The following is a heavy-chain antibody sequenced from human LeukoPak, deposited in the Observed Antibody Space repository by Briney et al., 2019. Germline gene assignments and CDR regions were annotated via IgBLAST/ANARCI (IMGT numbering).Heavy chain of an antibody. Sequence: GESLKISCKGSGYSFTSYWIGWVRQMPGKGLGLMGIIYPGDSDTRYSPSFQGQVTISADKSISTAYLQWSSLKASDTAMYYCARVPTPVDTAMVIYWGQGTLVTVSS. V-gene: IGHV5-51*01. J-gene: IGHJ4*02. CDR2: IYPGDSDT. CDR1: GYSFTSYW. D-gene: IGHD5-18*01. CDR3: ARVPTPVDTAMVIY.